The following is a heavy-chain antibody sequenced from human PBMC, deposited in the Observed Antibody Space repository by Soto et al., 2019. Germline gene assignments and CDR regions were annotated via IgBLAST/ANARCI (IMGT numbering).Heavy chain of an antibody. Sequence: QVQLQESGPGLVKPSQTLSLTCTVSGGSISSGDYYWSWIRQPPGKGLEWIGYIYYSGSTYYNPCLKSRVTISVDTSKNQFSLKLSSVTAADTAVYYCARGYDFWSGYPTQNWFDPWGQGTLVTVSS. CDR3: ARGYDFWSGYPTQNWFDP. CDR2: IYYSGST. CDR1: GGSISSGDYY. V-gene: IGHV4-30-4*01. J-gene: IGHJ5*02. D-gene: IGHD3-3*01.